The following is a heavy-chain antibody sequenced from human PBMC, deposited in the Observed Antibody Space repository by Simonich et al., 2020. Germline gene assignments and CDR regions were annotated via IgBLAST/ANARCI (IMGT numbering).Heavy chain of an antibody. V-gene: IGHV1-8*03. D-gene: IGHD2-15*01. Sequence: QVQLVQSGAEVKKPGASVKVSCKASGYTFTSYYINWLRQATGQGLEWMGCMNTNIGNTGYAQKFQGRVNITRNTSISTAYMEQSSLRFDDTAVYYCARGRGGMSRGYVDYWGQGTLVTVSS. CDR3: ARGRGGMSRGYVDY. J-gene: IGHJ4*02. CDR1: GYTFTSYY. CDR2: MNTNIGNT.